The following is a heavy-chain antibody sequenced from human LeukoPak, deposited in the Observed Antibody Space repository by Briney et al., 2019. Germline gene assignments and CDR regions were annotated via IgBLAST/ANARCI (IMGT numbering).Heavy chain of an antibody. CDR1: GGTFSSYA. V-gene: IGHV1-69*01. J-gene: IGHJ5*02. D-gene: IGHD6-19*01. CDR2: IIPIFGTA. Sequence: SVKVSCKASGGTFSSYAISWVRQAPGQGLEWMGRIIPIFGTANYAQKFQGRVTITADESTSTAYMELSSLRSEDTAVYYCASFGAVAGTRNWFDPWGQGTLVTVSS. CDR3: ASFGAVAGTRNWFDP.